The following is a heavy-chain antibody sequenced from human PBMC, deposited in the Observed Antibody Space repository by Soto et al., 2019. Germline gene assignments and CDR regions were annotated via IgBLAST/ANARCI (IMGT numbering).Heavy chain of an antibody. J-gene: IGHJ4*02. CDR1: GGSISSSSYY. Sequence: QLQLQESGPGLVKPSETLSLTCTVSGGSISSSSYYWGWIRQPPGKGLEWIGSIYYSGSTNYNPSVQSRVTISVDTSKNQVSMRLSSVPAADTAVYYCARGVLMVYATGLPPLRGGADYWGQGTLVTVSS. CDR3: ARGVLMVYATGLPPLRGGADY. CDR2: IYYSGST. V-gene: IGHV4-39*01. D-gene: IGHD2-8*01.